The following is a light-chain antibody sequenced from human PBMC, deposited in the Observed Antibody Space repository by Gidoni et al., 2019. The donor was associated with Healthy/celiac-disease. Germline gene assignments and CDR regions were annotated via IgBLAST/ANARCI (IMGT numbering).Light chain of an antibody. CDR2: AAS. Sequence: IQMTQSPSSVSASVGDRVTITCRASQGISSCLAWYQQKQGKAPKLLIYAASSLQCGVPSRFSGSGAGTDFTLTISSLQPEDFATYYCQQANSFPYTFGQXTKLEIK. CDR1: QGISSC. V-gene: IGKV1-12*01. J-gene: IGKJ2*01. CDR3: QQANSFPYT.